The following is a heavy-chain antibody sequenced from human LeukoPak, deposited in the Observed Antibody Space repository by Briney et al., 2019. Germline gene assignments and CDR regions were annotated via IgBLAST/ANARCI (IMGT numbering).Heavy chain of an antibody. J-gene: IGHJ4*02. CDR1: GFIVSSSY. V-gene: IGHV3-66*01. CDR3: VRGHYSNTL. Sequence: TGESLKISCAASGFIVSSSYMSWVRQPPGKGLEWVSGIYTDGSTYYADSVQGRFTISRDNSKNTLYLQMNSLRADDTSVYYCVRGHYSNTLGGQGTLVTVSS. D-gene: IGHD4-11*01. CDR2: IYTDGST.